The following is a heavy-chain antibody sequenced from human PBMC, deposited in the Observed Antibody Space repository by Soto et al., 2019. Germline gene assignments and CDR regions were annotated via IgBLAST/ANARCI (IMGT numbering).Heavy chain of an antibody. CDR1: GYRFTNYW. V-gene: IGHV5-10-1*01. J-gene: IGHJ4*02. Sequence: GESLKISCKGSGYRFTNYWINWVCQLPGKGLEWMGRIDPSDSYTNYRPSFQGHVTISTDKSISTAYLQWSSLKASDTAMYYCARDAADNDSLDYWGQGXLVTVSS. CDR3: ARDAADNDSLDY. D-gene: IGHD6-13*01. CDR2: IDPSDSYT.